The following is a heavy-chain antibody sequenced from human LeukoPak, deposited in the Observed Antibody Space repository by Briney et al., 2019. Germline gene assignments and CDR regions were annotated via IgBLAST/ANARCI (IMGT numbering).Heavy chain of an antibody. V-gene: IGHV6-1*01. CDR2: TYYRSKRFD. D-gene: IGHD4-17*01. J-gene: IGHJ6*03. Sequence: SQTLSLTCAISGDSVSSNSAAWNWIRQSPSGGLEWLGRTYYRSKRFDDYALSVRGRITINPDTSKNQFSLKLSSVTAADTAVYYCARDRPTYYMDVWGKGTTVTVSS. CDR3: ARDRPTYYMDV. CDR1: GDSVSSNSAA.